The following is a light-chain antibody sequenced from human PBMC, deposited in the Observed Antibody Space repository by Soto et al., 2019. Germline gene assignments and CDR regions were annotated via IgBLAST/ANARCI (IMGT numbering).Light chain of an antibody. CDR3: CLYASTSSVV. V-gene: IGLV2-23*02. CDR2: EVS. J-gene: IGLJ2*01. Sequence: QSALTQPASVSGSPGQSITISCTGSSSDVARFDLVSWHQQHPGKAPKLLIYEVSQRPSGISNRFSGSKSSNTASLTICGHQAEDEADYYRCLYASTSSVVFGGGTKLTVL. CDR1: SSDVARFDL.